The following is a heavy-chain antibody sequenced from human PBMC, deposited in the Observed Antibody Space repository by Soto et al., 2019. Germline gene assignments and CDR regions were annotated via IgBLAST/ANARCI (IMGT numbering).Heavy chain of an antibody. CDR2: ITPIFGTA. Sequence: GASVKVSCKASGGTFSSYAISWVRQAPGQGLEWMGGITPIFGTANYAQRFQGRVTITADKSTSTAYMELSSLRSEDTAVYYCARLGYCSSTSCPRHSYYGMDVWGQGTTVTVSS. V-gene: IGHV1-69*06. D-gene: IGHD2-2*01. J-gene: IGHJ6*02. CDR3: ARLGYCSSTSCPRHSYYGMDV. CDR1: GGTFSSYA.